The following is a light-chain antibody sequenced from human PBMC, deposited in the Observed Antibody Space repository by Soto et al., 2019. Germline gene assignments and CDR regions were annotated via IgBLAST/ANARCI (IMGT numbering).Light chain of an antibody. J-gene: IGKJ4*01. CDR1: QDIGDD. CDR2: VAS. CDR3: LQDYSYPLT. V-gene: IGKV1-6*01. Sequence: AIQMTQSPSSLSASVGDRVTITCRASQDIGDDLGWYQQKPGKAPKLLIYVASSLQSGVPSRFSGCGSGTGFTLTISSLQPEDFATYYCLQDYSYPLTFGGGTKVEIK.